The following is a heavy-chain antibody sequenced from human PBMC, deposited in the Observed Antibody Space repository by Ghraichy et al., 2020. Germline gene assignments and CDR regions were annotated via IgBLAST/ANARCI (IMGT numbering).Heavy chain of an antibody. CDR3: ARHVRIVGYCSGGSCFDNWFDP. CDR2: IYYSGST. D-gene: IGHD2-15*01. J-gene: IGHJ5*02. Sequence: SETLSLTCTVSGGSISSSSYYWGWIRQPPGKGLEWIGSIYYSGSTYYNPSLKSRVTISVDTSKNQFSLKLSSLTAANTAVYYCARHVRIVGYCSGGSCFDNWFDPWGQGTLVTVSS. V-gene: IGHV4-39*01. CDR1: GGSISSSSYY.